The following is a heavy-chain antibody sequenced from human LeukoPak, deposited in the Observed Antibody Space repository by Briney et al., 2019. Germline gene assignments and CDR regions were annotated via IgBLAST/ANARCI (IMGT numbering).Heavy chain of an antibody. CDR3: ARPSPPGDDYNPPDH. CDR1: GFTFSSYA. V-gene: IGHV3-23*01. D-gene: IGHD5-24*01. CDR2: ISGSGGST. J-gene: IGHJ4*02. Sequence: GGSLRLSCAASGFTFSSYAMSWVRQAPGKGLEWVSAISGSGGSTYYADSVKGRFTISRDNSKNTLFLQMNNLRSEDTAVYFCARPSPPGDDYNPPDHWGQGTLVTVSS.